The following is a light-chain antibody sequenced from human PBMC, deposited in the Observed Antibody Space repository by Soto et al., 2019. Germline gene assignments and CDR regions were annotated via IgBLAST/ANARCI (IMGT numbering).Light chain of an antibody. Sequence: QSVLTQPPSASGSPGQSVTISCTGTSSDVGGYNYVSWYQQHPGKAPKFIIYEFSKRPSGVPDRFSGSKSGNTASLTVSGLQAEDEADYYCTSYAGSNNFFYVFGTGTKVTVL. V-gene: IGLV2-8*01. CDR2: EFS. J-gene: IGLJ1*01. CDR1: SSDVGGYNY. CDR3: TSYAGSNNFFYV.